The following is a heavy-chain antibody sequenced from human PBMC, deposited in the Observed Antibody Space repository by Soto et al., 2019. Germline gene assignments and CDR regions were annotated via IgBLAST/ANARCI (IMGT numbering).Heavy chain of an antibody. D-gene: IGHD5-12*01. CDR1: GFTFSSYS. Sequence: GGSLRLSCAASGFTFSSYSMNWVRQAPGKGLEWVSSISSSSSYIYYADSVKGRFTISRDNAKNSLYLQMNSLRAEDTAVYYCAREGLRIRHYYMDVWGKGTTVTVSS. J-gene: IGHJ6*03. V-gene: IGHV3-21*01. CDR3: AREGLRIRHYYMDV. CDR2: ISSSSSYI.